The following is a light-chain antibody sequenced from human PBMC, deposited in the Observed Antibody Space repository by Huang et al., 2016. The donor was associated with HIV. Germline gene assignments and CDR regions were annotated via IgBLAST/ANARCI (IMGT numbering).Light chain of an antibody. CDR2: AAT. V-gene: IGKV1-39*01. CDR1: QSISSY. Sequence: DIQMTQSPSSLSASVGDRVTITCRASQSISSYLNWYQQKPGTAPKVLIYAATSVQSGVPSRFSGSGAGTDFTLTITNLQPEDSATYYCQQTYITPLTFGQGTKLEIK. CDR3: QQTYITPLT. J-gene: IGKJ2*01.